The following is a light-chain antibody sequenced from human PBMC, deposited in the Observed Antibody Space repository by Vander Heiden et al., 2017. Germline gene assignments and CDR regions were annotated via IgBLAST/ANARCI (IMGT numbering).Light chain of an antibody. CDR2: DAS. CDR1: QDISNY. CDR3: QQYDNLPALT. V-gene: IGKV1-33*01. J-gene: IGKJ4*01. Sequence: DIQMTQSPSSLSASVGDRVTITCQASQDISNYLNWYQQKPGKAPKLLIYDASNLETGVPSRFSGSGSGTDFTFTISSLQPEDIATYCCQQYDNLPALTFGGGTKVEIK.